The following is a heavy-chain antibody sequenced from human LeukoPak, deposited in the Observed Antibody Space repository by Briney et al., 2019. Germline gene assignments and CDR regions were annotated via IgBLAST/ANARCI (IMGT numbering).Heavy chain of an antibody. D-gene: IGHD3-3*01. Sequence: SETLSLTCTVSGGSISSYYWSWIRQPPGKGLGWIGYIYTSGSTNYNPSLKSRVNISVATSKHQFSLKLSSVAAADTAVYYCASRLTYYDFWSSRSDAFDIWGQGTMVTVSS. J-gene: IGHJ3*02. V-gene: IGHV4-4*09. CDR3: ASRLTYYDFWSSRSDAFDI. CDR2: IYTSGST. CDR1: GGSISSYY.